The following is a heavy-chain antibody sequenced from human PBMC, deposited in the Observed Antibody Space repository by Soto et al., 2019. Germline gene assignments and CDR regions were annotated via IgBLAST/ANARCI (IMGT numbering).Heavy chain of an antibody. CDR3: AHERGKFQLLHRFDY. CDR1: GGTFRIYA. D-gene: IGHD1-26*01. Sequence: SVKVSCKASGGTFRIYAINWVRQAPGQGLEWMGGIIPLLNSTNYAQKFQGRVTITADESTSTAYMELSSLKSEDTAVYYCAHERGKFQLLHRFDYWGPGTLVTVSS. J-gene: IGHJ4*02. V-gene: IGHV1-69*13. CDR2: IIPLLNST.